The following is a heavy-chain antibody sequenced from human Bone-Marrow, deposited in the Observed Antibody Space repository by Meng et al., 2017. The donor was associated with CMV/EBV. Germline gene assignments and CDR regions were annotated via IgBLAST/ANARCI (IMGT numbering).Heavy chain of an antibody. CDR3: ARDAGYYDFWSGYLLGWFDP. CDR1: GGSFSGYY. J-gene: IGHJ5*02. D-gene: IGHD3-3*01. Sequence: ETLSLTCAVYGGSFSGYYWSWIRQPPGKGLEWIGYIYYSGSTNYNPSLKSRVTISVDTSKNQFSLKLSSVTAADTAVYYCARDAGYYDFWSGYLLGWFDPWGQGTLVTVSS. CDR2: IYYSGST. V-gene: IGHV4-59*01.